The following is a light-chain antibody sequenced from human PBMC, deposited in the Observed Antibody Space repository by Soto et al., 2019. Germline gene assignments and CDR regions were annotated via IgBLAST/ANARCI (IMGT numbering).Light chain of an antibody. CDR1: SXNIGGNS. J-gene: IGLJ1*01. V-gene: IGLV1-51*01. CDR3: GSWDSSLSAYV. CDR2: DDN. Sequence: QSVLTQPPSVSAAPGQKFTISCSGSSXNIGGNSVSWYQQLPGTAPKLLIYDDNKRPSGIPDRFSGSKSGTSATLGITGFQTGDEADYYCGSWDSSLSAYVFGTRTQLTVL.